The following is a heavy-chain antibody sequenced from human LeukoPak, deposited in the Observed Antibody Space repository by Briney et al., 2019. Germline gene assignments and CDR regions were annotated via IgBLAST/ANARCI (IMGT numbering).Heavy chain of an antibody. CDR3: LSVVVTTTYYFDY. Sequence: GGSLRLSCAASGFTFSSYEMNWVRQAPGKGLDWVSYISTSGSTVYYADSVKGRFTISRDNAKNSLFLQMNSLRAEDTAVYYCLSVVVTTTYYFDYWGQGTLVTVSS. J-gene: IGHJ4*02. CDR2: ISTSGSTV. CDR1: GFTFSSYE. D-gene: IGHD2-21*02. V-gene: IGHV3-48*03.